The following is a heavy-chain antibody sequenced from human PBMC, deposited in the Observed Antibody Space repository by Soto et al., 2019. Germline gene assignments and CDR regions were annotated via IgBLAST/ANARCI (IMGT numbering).Heavy chain of an antibody. Sequence: QVQLVQSGAEVKKPGSSVKVSCKASGGTFSSYAISWVRQAPGQGLEWMGGIIPIFGTANYAEKFKGRVTIPADESTSTAYMELSILISDDQAVYYGARVATVTTHFAYWGQGTLVTVSS. D-gene: IGHD4-17*01. CDR2: IIPIFGTA. J-gene: IGHJ4*02. CDR1: GGTFSSYA. V-gene: IGHV1-69*01. CDR3: ARVATVTTHFAY.